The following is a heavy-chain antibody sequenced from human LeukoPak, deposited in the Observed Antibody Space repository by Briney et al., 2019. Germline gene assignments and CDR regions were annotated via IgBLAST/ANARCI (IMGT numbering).Heavy chain of an antibody. Sequence: GGPLRLSCAASGFTFSSYAMSWVRQAPEKGLECISFISGSGGGTYYAVSVKGRFSIYRDNSKNTLSLRMNSLRGEDTDVYYRARYEYSTLDYWGQGTLVTVSS. CDR2: ISGSGGGT. D-gene: IGHD4-11*01. V-gene: IGHV3-23*01. CDR1: GFTFSSYA. CDR3: ARYEYSTLDY. J-gene: IGHJ4*02.